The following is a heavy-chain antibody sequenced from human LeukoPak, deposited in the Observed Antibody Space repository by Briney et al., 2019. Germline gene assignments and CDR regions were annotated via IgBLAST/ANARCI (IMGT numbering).Heavy chain of an antibody. V-gene: IGHV4-38-2*01. J-gene: IGHJ4*02. CDR3: ARNGGYGKFDA. Sequence: PSETLSLTCAVSGYSISSGYYWGWIRRPPGQGLEWIGTIDHSATTYYSSSLKSRVTMSVDTSKNQFSLNLRSVTAADTAFYYGARNGGYGKFDAWGQGALVTVSS. D-gene: IGHD1-26*01. CDR2: IDHSATT. CDR1: GYSISSGYY.